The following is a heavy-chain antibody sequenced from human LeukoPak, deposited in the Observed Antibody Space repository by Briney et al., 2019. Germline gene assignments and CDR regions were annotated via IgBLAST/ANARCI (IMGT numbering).Heavy chain of an antibody. J-gene: IGHJ4*02. D-gene: IGHD6-13*01. CDR3: TRGSPGYSSSWLDF. CDR2: INSDGSSR. Sequence: GGSLRLSCATSAFTFSSYWMHWVRQAPGKGLVWVSRINSDGSSRSYADYVKGRFTISRDDANNTLYLQMSSLSVDDTAIYYCTRGSPGYSSSWLDFWGQGILVTVSS. CDR1: AFTFSSYW. V-gene: IGHV3-74*01.